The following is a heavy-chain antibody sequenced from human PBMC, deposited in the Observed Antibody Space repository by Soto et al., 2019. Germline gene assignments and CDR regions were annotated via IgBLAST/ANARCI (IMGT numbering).Heavy chain of an antibody. V-gene: IGHV4-30-4*01. CDR1: GGSISGGVGGLYY. CDR2: IYDSGST. CDR3: AIEVITLTTDWYFAL. J-gene: IGHJ2*01. D-gene: IGHD4-17*01. Sequence: QLQLRESGPGLVKPSETLSLTCTVSGGSISGGVGGLYYWSWIRQPPGKGLEWIGYIYDSGSTYSNTSLKSRVTISVDTSKNQFSMRLSSVTAADTAVYYCAIEVITLTTDWYFALWGSGTLVTVSS.